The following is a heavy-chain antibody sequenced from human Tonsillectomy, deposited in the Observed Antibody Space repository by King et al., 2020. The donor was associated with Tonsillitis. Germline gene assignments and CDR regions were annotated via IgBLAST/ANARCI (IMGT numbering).Heavy chain of an antibody. V-gene: IGHV6-1*01. CDR2: TYYTSKWNN. Sequence: VQLQQSGPGLVRPSQTLSLTCAISGDSISRDNIAWNWIRQSPSRGLEWLGRTYYTSKWNNDYAVSVKSRITTKSDTSKNQFSLQLSSVTPDDTAVYYCARGAASAFDNWGQGTMVTVSS. CDR3: ARGAASAFDN. D-gene: IGHD2-15*01. J-gene: IGHJ3*02. CDR1: GDSISRDNIA.